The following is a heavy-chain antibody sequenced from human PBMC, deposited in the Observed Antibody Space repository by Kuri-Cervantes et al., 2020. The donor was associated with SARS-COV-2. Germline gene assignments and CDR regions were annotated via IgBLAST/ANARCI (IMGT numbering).Heavy chain of an antibody. J-gene: IGHJ4*02. CDR1: GGSFSGYY. D-gene: IGHD3-10*01. Sequence: SETLSLTCAVYGGSFSGYYWSWIRQPPGKGLEWIGELNHSGSTNYNPSLKSRVTISVDTSKNQFSLKLSSVTAADTAVCYCARVLWIGSASRSRVTEYYFDYWGQGTLVTVSS. CDR2: LNHSGST. V-gene: IGHV4-34*01. CDR3: ARVLWIGSASRSRVTEYYFDY.